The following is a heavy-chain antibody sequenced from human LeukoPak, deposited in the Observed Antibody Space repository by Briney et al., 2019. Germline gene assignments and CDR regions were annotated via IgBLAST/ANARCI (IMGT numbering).Heavy chain of an antibody. V-gene: IGHV3-30*03. J-gene: IGHJ6*02. Sequence: GRSLRLSCAASGFTFSSYGMHWVRQAPGKGLEWVAVISYDGSNKYYADSVKDRFTISRDNSKNTLYLQMNSLRAEDTAVYYCLRGVGVPGPTEDYYGMDVWGQGTTVTVSS. CDR1: GFTFSSYG. D-gene: IGHD4-17*01. CDR3: LRGVGVPGPTEDYYGMDV. CDR2: ISYDGSNK.